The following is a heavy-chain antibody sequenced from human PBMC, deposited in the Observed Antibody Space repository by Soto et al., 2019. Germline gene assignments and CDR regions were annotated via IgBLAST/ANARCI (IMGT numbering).Heavy chain of an antibody. D-gene: IGHD2-21*02. CDR3: ARLGDCADDCYTGGYFDI. Sequence: DVQLVQSGAEVKKPGESLKISCKGSGYKFTSYLIAWVRQMPGKGLEWMGIIFPGDSDTRYSPSFQGQVTISADKSSNTAYLQWSSLKASDTAMYFCARLGDCADDCYTGGYFDIWGRGTLVTVSS. CDR2: IFPGDSDT. V-gene: IGHV5-51*01. J-gene: IGHJ2*01. CDR1: GYKFTSYL.